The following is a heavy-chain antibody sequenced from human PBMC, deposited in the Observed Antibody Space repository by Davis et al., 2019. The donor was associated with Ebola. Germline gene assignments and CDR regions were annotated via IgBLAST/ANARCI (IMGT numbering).Heavy chain of an antibody. D-gene: IGHD4-17*01. V-gene: IGHV3-13*01. Sequence: PGGSLRLSCAASGFTFRTYDMHWVRHTTGKGLEWVSVIGTAGDTYYRGSVKGRFTTSRENARNSLYLQMNSLTAGDTAVYYCARAQFGDVVLDYWGQGTLVTVSS. CDR2: IGTAGDT. CDR3: ARAQFGDVVLDY. CDR1: GFTFRTYD. J-gene: IGHJ4*02.